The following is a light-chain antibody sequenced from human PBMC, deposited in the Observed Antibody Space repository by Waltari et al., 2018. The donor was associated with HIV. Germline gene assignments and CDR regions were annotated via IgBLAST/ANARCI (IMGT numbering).Light chain of an antibody. J-gene: IGLJ1*01. V-gene: IGLV1-47*01. Sequence: QSTLAQPPSASDLPGQSVTIPCSGNISNIGRNFVFWYQQVPGKAPKLLVYRNDRRPSGVGDRFAGSRSGTSASLVISGLRAEDEADYYCASWDDVLSGHVFGSGTTVSVL. CDR2: RND. CDR1: ISNIGRNF. CDR3: ASWDDVLSGHV.